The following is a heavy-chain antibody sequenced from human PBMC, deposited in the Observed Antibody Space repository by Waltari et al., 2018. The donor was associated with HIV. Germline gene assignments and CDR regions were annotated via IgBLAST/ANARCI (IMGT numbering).Heavy chain of an antibody. CDR3: AKDIFSKYYYHYYGMDV. CDR2: ISWNSDKI. Sequence: VQLVESGGGLVQPGRSLRLSCAASGFSFEEYAMHCVRQVPGKGLEWVSGISWNSDKIGYADSVKGRFTISRDNAKNSLYLQMNSLRAEDTAFYFCAKDIFSKYYYHYYGMDVWGQGTTVTVTS. CDR1: GFSFEEYA. V-gene: IGHV3-9*01. J-gene: IGHJ6*02. D-gene: IGHD3-10*01.